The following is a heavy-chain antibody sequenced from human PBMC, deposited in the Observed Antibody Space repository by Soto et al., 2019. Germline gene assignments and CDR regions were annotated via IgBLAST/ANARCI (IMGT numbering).Heavy chain of an antibody. J-gene: IGHJ4*02. V-gene: IGHV3-30-3*01. CDR3: ARDQTVPPRYYFDY. CDR1: GFTFSSYA. Sequence: PGGSLRLSCAASGFTFSSYAMHWVRQAPGKGLEWVAVISYDGSNKYYADSVKGRFTISRDNSKNTLYLQMNSLRAEDTAVYYWARDQTVPPRYYFDYWGQGTLVTVSS. CDR2: ISYDGSNK. D-gene: IGHD4-4*01.